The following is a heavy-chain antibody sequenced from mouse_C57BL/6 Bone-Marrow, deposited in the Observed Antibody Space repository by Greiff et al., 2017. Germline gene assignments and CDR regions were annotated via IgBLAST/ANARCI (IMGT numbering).Heavy chain of an antibody. CDR1: GFTFSSYA. J-gene: IGHJ3*01. CDR2: ISDGGSYT. CDR3: ARDGFAY. V-gene: IGHV5-4*01. Sequence: DVMLVESGGGLVKPGGSLKLSCAASGFTFSSYAMSWVRQTPEKRLEWVATISDGGSYTYYPDNVKGRFTISRDNAKNNLYLQMSHLKSEDTAMYYCARDGFAYWGQGTLVTVSA.